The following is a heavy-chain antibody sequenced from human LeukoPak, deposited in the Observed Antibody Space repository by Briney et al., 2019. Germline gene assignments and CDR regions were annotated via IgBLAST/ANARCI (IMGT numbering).Heavy chain of an antibody. J-gene: IGHJ4*02. CDR1: GFTFSNYW. D-gene: IGHD5-18*01. CDR2: IKQDGSEK. V-gene: IGHV3-7*03. CDR3: ARAYSYASY. Sequence: GGSLRLSCAASGFTFSNYWMSWVRQAPGKGLEWVANIKQDGSEKYYMDSVKGRFTISRDNAKNSLYLQMNSLRVEDTAVYYCARAYSYASYWGQGTLVTASS.